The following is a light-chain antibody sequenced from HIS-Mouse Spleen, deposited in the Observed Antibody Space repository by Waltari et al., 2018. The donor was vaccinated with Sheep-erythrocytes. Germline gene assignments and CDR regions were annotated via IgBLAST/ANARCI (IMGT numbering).Light chain of an antibody. V-gene: IGLV2-11*01. CDR3: CSYAGSYNHV. CDR1: SSDVGGYNY. Sequence: QSALTQPRSVSGSPGQSVTISCTGTSSDVGGYNYVSWYQQHPGKAPKLMIYDVSKRPSVVPARFSGFKSGNTASLTISGLQAEDEADYYCCSYAGSYNHVFATGTKVTVL. J-gene: IGLJ1*01. CDR2: DVS.